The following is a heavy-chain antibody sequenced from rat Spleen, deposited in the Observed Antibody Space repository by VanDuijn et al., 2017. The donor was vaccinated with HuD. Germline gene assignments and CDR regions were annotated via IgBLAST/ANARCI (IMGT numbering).Heavy chain of an antibody. J-gene: IGHJ2*01. V-gene: IGHV2-13*01. CDR3: TRSWGGYSRDYFDY. CDR2: IWGNGNA. D-gene: IGHD1-11*01. Sequence: QVQLKESGPGLVQPSQTLSLTCTVSGFSLIRYNVHWVRQPPGKGLEWMGVIWGNGNANYNSVLKSRLNISRDISRGQVFLKMSSLQTEDTAIYYCTRSWGGYSRDYFDYWGQGVMVTVSS. CDR1: GFSLIRYN.